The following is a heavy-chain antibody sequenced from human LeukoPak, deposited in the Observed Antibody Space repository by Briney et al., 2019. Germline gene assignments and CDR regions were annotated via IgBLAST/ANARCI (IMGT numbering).Heavy chain of an antibody. J-gene: IGHJ5*02. D-gene: IGHD3-10*01. CDR1: GGSISSSSYY. Sequence: SETLSLTCTVSGGSISSSSYYWGWIRQPPGKGLEWIGSIYYSGSTYYNPSLKSRVTISVDTSKNQFSLKLSSVTAADTAVYYCARLEDYYGSGPHGWFDPWGQGTLVTVSS. CDR3: ARLEDYYGSGPHGWFDP. V-gene: IGHV4-39*07. CDR2: IYYSGST.